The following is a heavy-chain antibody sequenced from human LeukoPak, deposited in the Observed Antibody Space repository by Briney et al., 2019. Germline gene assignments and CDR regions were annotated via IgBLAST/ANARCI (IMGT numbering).Heavy chain of an antibody. J-gene: IGHJ4*02. Sequence: SETLSLTCSVSGASISSYYWSWIRQPPGKGLEWIGYIYYSGSTNYNPSLKSRVTISVDTSKNQFSLKLSSVTAADTAVYYCARARSTSCYFCFDYWGQGTLVTVSS. V-gene: IGHV4-59*01. CDR3: ARARSTSCYFCFDY. CDR2: IYYSGST. CDR1: GASISSYY. D-gene: IGHD2-2*01.